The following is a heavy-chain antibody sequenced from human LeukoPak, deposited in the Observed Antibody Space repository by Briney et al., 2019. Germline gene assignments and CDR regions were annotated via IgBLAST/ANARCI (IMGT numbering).Heavy chain of an antibody. V-gene: IGHV3-21*01. CDR2: ISSSSSYI. D-gene: IGHD4-23*01. Sequence: GGSLRLSCAASGFTFSSYSMNWVRQAPGKGLEWVSSISSSSSYIYYADSVKGRFTISRDNAKNSLYLQMNSLRAEDTAVYYCASEGYGGNAARWFDPWGQGTLATVSS. J-gene: IGHJ5*02. CDR1: GFTFSSYS. CDR3: ASEGYGGNAARWFDP.